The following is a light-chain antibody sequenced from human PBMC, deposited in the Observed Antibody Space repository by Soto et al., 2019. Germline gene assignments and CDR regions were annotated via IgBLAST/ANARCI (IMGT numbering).Light chain of an antibody. CDR1: SSDVGGYNY. CDR3: CSYAGSYNLV. V-gene: IGLV2-11*01. CDR2: DVN. J-gene: IGLJ2*01. Sequence: QSVLTQPRSVSGSPGQSVTISCTGTSSDVGGYNYVSWYQQFPGKAPKLMIYDVNKRPSGVPDRFSGSKSANTASLTISGLQTEDEADYYCCSYAGSYNLVFGGGTKLTVL.